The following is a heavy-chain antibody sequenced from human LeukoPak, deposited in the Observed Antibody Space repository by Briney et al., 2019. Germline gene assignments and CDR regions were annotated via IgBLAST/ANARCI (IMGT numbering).Heavy chain of an antibody. J-gene: IGHJ4*02. D-gene: IGHD3-22*01. V-gene: IGHV3-48*04. CDR2: ISSSSSTI. CDR3: ASDGLYDSSGYSDY. CDR1: GFTLSTYW. Sequence: GGSLRLSCAASGFTLSTYWMSWVRQAPGRGLEWVSYISSSSSTIYYADSVKGRFTISRDNAKNSLYLQMNSLRAEDTAVYYCASDGLYDSSGYSDYWGQGTLVTVSS.